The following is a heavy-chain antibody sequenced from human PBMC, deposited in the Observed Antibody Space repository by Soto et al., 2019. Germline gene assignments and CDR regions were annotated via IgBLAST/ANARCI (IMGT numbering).Heavy chain of an antibody. CDR3: ARDLAMAAAGTDCHFDP. J-gene: IGHJ5*02. V-gene: IGHV1-46*03. CDR2: INPSCGST. CDR1: GYTFTSYY. D-gene: IGHD6-13*01. Sequence: ASVKVSCKASGYTFTSYYMHWVRQAPGQGLEWMGIINPSCGSTSYAQKFQGRVTLTRDRSTSTVYMELSSLRSEDTAVYYCARDLAMAAAGTDCHFDPWGQGTLVTVSS.